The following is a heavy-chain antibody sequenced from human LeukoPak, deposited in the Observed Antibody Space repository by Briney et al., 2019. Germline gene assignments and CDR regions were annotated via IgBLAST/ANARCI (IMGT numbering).Heavy chain of an antibody. CDR2: INPKSGDT. Sequence: ASVKVSCKASGYTFTGYYIHWVRQAPGQGLEWMGWINPKSGDTNYAQKFQGRVTMTRDTSISTAYMELSRLRSDDTAVYYCARESYGDYVGGAFDIWGQGTSVTVSS. J-gene: IGHJ3*02. V-gene: IGHV1-2*02. CDR3: ARESYGDYVGGAFDI. CDR1: GYTFTGYY. D-gene: IGHD4-17*01.